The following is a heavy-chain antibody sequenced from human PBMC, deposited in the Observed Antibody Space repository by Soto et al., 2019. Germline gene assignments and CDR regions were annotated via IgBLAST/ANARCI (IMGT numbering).Heavy chain of an antibody. J-gene: IGHJ5*02. D-gene: IGHD3-16*01. CDR2: INPAGTIT. Sequence: PGRSLRLSCAAAGFPFSHYWMHWVRQTPGKGLVWVSRINPAGTITNYADSVEGRFTISRDNADSALFLQMNSLSAEDTAIYYCTSDTFGLRDTWGQGTLVTASS. CDR1: GFPFSHYW. V-gene: IGHV3-74*01. CDR3: TSDTFGLRDT.